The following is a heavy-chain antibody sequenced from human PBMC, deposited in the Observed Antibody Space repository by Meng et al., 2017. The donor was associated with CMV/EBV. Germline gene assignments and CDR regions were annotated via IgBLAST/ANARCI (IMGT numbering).Heavy chain of an antibody. CDR2: IYGGGST. CDR3: ARVSCDFWCAVRDYYYYGMDV. D-gene: IGHD3-3*01. Sequence: GGSLRLSCAASGFTVSSYYMSWVRQAPGKGLEWVSVIYGGGSTYYADSVKDRFTISRDNSKNTLYLQMNSLRAEDTDVYYCARVSCDFWCAVRDYYYYGMDVWGQGTTVTVSS. CDR1: GFTVSSYY. V-gene: IGHV3-53*01. J-gene: IGHJ6*02.